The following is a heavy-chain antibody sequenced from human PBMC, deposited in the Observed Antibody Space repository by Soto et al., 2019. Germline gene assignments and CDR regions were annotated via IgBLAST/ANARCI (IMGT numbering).Heavy chain of an antibody. V-gene: IGHV4-30-4*01. Sequence: SETLSLTCSVSGDSISNLDYFWAWIRQPPGQALEYIGYIYKSATTYYNPSFESRVAISVDTSQSQFSLNVTSVTAADTAVYFCARGRYCLTGRCFPNWFDSWGQGALVTVSS. CDR2: IYKSATT. D-gene: IGHD7-27*01. J-gene: IGHJ5*01. CDR1: GDSISNLDYF. CDR3: ARGRYCLTGRCFPNWFDS.